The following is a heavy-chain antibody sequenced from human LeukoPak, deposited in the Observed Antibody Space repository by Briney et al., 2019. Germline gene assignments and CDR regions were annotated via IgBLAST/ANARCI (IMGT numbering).Heavy chain of an antibody. Sequence: SETLSLTCTVSGGSFSIYYWSWIRQPAGKGLEWIGRIYTSGSTNYNPSLKSRVTMSVDTSKNQFSLNLNSVTAADTAVYYCAGRADSSSWSPPMDVWGKGTTVTISS. J-gene: IGHJ6*03. CDR1: GGSFSIYY. CDR2: IYTSGST. V-gene: IGHV4-4*07. CDR3: AGRADSSSWSPPMDV. D-gene: IGHD6-13*01.